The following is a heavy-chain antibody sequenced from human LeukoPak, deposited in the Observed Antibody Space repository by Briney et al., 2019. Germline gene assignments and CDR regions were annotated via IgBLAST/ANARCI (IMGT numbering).Heavy chain of an antibody. V-gene: IGHV3-43*01. CDR3: AKELDCPSDCLFFHS. CDR1: GFTFDRFT. J-gene: IGHJ4*02. CDR2: INRRGHT. D-gene: IGHD2-21*02. Sequence: GGSLRLSCAASGFTFDRFTIHWVRQTPGKGLEWVSLINRRGHTFYADSVKGRFSISRDNSRNSVFLQMNSLRPEDSALYYCAKELDCPSDCLFFHSWGQGTLVTASS.